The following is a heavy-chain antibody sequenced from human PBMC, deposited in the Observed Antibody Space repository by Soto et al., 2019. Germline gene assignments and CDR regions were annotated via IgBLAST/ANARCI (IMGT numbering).Heavy chain of an antibody. J-gene: IGHJ5*02. V-gene: IGHV1-3*05. Sequence: QVQLVQSGAEEKKPGASVKVSCKASGYTFSDYAIHWVRQAPGQRPEWMGWINAGNGNTKYSQKFQGRGTITRDTSASTAYMELSSLRSEDTAVYYCASGTPVWFDPWGQGTLVTFSS. CDR3: ASGTPVWFDP. CDR1: GYTFSDYA. CDR2: INAGNGNT. D-gene: IGHD1-26*01.